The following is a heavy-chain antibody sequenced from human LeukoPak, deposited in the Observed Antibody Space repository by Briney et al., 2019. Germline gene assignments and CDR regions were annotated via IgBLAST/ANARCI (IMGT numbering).Heavy chain of an antibody. Sequence: SQTLSLTCTVSGGSISSGDYYWSWIRQPPGKGLEWIGYIYYSGSTYYNPSLKSRVTISVDTSKNQFSLKLSSVTAADTAVYYCTRDVVVVVAATSPYYYYYGMDVWGQGTTVTVSS. CDR2: IYYSGST. CDR3: TRDVVVVVAATSPYYYYYGMDV. CDR1: GGSISSGDYY. D-gene: IGHD2-15*01. V-gene: IGHV4-30-4*01. J-gene: IGHJ6*02.